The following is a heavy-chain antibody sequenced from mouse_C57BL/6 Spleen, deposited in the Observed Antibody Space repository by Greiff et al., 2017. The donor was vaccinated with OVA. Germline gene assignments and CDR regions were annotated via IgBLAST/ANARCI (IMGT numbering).Heavy chain of an antibody. CDR3: ARPLRRSPGNFDV. CDR1: GFTFSDYG. CDR2: ISSGSSTI. Sequence: DVMLVESGGGLVKPGGSLKLSCAASGFTFSDYGMHWVRQAPEKGLEWVAYISSGSSTIYYADTVKGRFTISRDNAKNTLFLQMPSLRSEDTAMYYCARPLRRSPGNFDVWGTGTTVTVSS. V-gene: IGHV5-17*01. D-gene: IGHD2-12*01. J-gene: IGHJ1*03.